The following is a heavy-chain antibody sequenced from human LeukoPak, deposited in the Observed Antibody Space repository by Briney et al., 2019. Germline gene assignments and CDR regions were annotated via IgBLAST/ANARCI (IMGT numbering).Heavy chain of an antibody. V-gene: IGHV4-38-2*02. J-gene: IGHJ5*02. Sequence: SETLSLTCTVSGYSISSGYYWGWIRQPPGKGLEWIGSIYHSGSTYYNPSLKSRVTISVDTSKNQFSLKLSSVTAADTAVYYCARDLYCSSTSCYRGDWFDPWGQGTLVTVSS. CDR2: IYHSGST. CDR1: GYSISSGYY. D-gene: IGHD2-2*02. CDR3: ARDLYCSSTSCYRGDWFDP.